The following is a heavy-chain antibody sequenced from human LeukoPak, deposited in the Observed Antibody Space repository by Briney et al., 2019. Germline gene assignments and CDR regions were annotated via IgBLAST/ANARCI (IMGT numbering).Heavy chain of an antibody. J-gene: IGHJ4*02. CDR2: IYYSGST. CDR3: ARRVWRYGGYCIDY. D-gene: IGHD4-17*01. V-gene: IGHV4-59*12. Sequence: SETLSLTCTVSGGSISSYYWSWIRQPPGKGLEWIGYIYYSGSTNYNPSLKSRVTISVDTSKNQFSLKLSSVTAADTAMYYCARRVWRYGGYCIDYWGQGTLVIVSS. CDR1: GGSISSYY.